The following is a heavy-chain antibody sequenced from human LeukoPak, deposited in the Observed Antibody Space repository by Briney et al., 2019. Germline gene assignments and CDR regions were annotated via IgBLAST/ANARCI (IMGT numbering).Heavy chain of an antibody. CDR2: IKQDGSEK. V-gene: IGHV3-7*01. J-gene: IGHJ4*02. Sequence: GGSLRLSFAASGFTLSNYWMSWVRQAPGKGLEWVANIKQDGSEKNCVDSVKGRFTISRDNAKNSLYLQMNSLRVEDTAVYYCASEGEIGYGYLYWGQGTLVTVSS. CDR3: ASEGEIGYGYLY. D-gene: IGHD5-18*01. CDR1: GFTLSNYW.